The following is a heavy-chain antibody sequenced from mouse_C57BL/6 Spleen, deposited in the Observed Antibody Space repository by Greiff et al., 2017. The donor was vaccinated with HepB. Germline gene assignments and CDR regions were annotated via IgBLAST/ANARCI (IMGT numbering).Heavy chain of an antibody. D-gene: IGHD1-3*01. CDR1: GYTFTSYW. Sequence: QVQLQQSGAELVKPGASVKMSCKASGYTFTSYWITWVKQRPGQGLEWIGDIYPGSGSTNYNEKFKSKATLTVDTSSSTAYLQLSSLTSEDSAVYYCARKWDGNYSDYWGQGTTLTVSS. V-gene: IGHV1-55*01. CDR3: ARKWDGNYSDY. J-gene: IGHJ2*01. CDR2: IYPGSGST.